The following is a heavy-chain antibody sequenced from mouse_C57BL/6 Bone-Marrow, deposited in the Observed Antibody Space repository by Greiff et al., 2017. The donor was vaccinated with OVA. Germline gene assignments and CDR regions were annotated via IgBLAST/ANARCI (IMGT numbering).Heavy chain of an antibody. CDR1: GYSFTDYN. CDR2: INPNYGTT. J-gene: IGHJ1*03. Sequence: VQLQQSGTELVKPGASVKISCKASGYSFTDYNMNWVKQRNGKSLEWIGVINPNYGTTSYNQKFKGKATLTVDQSSSTAYMQLNSLTSEDSAVYYCAFYYGSSYRYFDVWGTGTTVTVSS. D-gene: IGHD1-1*01. CDR3: AFYYGSSYRYFDV. V-gene: IGHV1-39*01.